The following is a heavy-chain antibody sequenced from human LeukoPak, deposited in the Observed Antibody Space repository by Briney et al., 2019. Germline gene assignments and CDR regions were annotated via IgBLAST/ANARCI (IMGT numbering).Heavy chain of an antibody. D-gene: IGHD6-13*01. J-gene: IGHJ5*02. Sequence: PSETLSLTCTVSGGSISSSSFYWGWIRQAPGKGLEWVSAISGSGGSTYYADSVKGRFTISRDNSKNTLYLQMNSLRAEDTAVYYCAKESIAAAGQNWFDPWGQGTLVTVSS. CDR3: AKESIAAAGQNWFDP. V-gene: IGHV3-23*01. CDR2: ISGSGGST. CDR1: GGSISSSS.